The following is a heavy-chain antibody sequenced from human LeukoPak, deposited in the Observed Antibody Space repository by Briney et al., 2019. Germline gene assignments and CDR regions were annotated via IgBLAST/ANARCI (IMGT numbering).Heavy chain of an antibody. Sequence: SETLSLICAVYGGSFSGYYWSWIRQPPGKGLEWIGEINHSGSTNYNPSLKSRVTISVDTSKNQFSLKLSSVTAADTAVYYCARFAQYNWNDRPFDYWGQGTLVTVSS. D-gene: IGHD1-1*01. CDR3: ARFAQYNWNDRPFDY. J-gene: IGHJ4*02. CDR1: GGSFSGYY. CDR2: INHSGST. V-gene: IGHV4-34*01.